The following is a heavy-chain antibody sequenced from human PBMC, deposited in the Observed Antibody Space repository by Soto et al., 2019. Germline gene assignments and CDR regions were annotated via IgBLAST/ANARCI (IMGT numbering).Heavy chain of an antibody. CDR3: ADMSGHRRVWFDH. J-gene: IGHJ5*02. CDR1: GFTFNTAW. Sequence: VQLVESGGGLVKHGGSLRLACAASGFTFNTAWMSWVRQAPGKGLEWVGRVKSKTEGGTVDYAAPVKGRFSISRDDSTITLYVQMNSLKAENTAGYDCADMSGHRRVWFDHWGKGTLFTVSS. D-gene: IGHD3-10*01. CDR2: VKSKTEGGTV. V-gene: IGHV3-15*01.